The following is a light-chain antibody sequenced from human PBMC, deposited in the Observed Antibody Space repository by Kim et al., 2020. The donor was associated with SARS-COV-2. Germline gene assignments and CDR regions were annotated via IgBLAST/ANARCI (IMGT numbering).Light chain of an antibody. CDR2: RAP. CDR1: QTVNSW. Sequence: DIQMTQSPSALSASVGDTVTITCRASQTVNSWLAWYQQKPGKPPKLLIYRAPSLKSGVPSRFSGSGSGTEFTLTISSLQPDDFASYYCQQYFRYSWTFGQGTKVDIK. V-gene: IGKV1-5*03. J-gene: IGKJ1*01. CDR3: QQYFRYSWT.